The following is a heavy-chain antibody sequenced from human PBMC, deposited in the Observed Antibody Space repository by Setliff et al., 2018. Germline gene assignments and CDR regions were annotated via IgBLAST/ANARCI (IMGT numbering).Heavy chain of an antibody. CDR2: IYASWST. Sequence: SETLSLTCTVSGDSINSRTNYWSWIRQPAGKGPEWIGHIYASWSTNYNPSLKSRVTISLDTFKNQFSLKLSSVTAADTAVYYCARALYAPVGPTDNWFDPWGQGTLVTVSS. CDR3: ARALYAPVGPTDNWFDP. V-gene: IGHV4-61*09. CDR1: GDSINSRTNY. J-gene: IGHJ5*02. D-gene: IGHD1-26*01.